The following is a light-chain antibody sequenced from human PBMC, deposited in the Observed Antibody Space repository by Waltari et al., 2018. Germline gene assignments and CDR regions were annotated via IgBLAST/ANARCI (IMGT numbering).Light chain of an antibody. CDR3: SSYTSSYTLV. J-gene: IGLJ1*01. CDR2: DVS. Sequence: QSALTQPASVSGSPGQSITISCTGTRSDVVGYNYVSWYQQYPGKAPKLIIYDVSNRPSGVSNRFSGSKSGNTASLTISGLQAEDEADYYCSSYTSSYTLVFGTGTKVTVL. V-gene: IGLV2-14*01. CDR1: RSDVVGYNY.